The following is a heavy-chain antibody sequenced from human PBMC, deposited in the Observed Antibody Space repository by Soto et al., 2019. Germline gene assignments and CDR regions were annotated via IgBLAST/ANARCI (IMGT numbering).Heavy chain of an antibody. J-gene: IGHJ4*01. Sequence: SQTLSLTCAISGDSVSSNSVAWNWIRRSPSRGLEWLGRTYYRSKWYNDYSVSVKSRITINPDTSKNQFSLQLNSVTPEDTAMYYCARGRGSSGWYYFDFWGHGTLVTVSS. CDR3: ARGRGSSGWYYFDF. CDR2: TYYRSKWYN. D-gene: IGHD6-19*01. V-gene: IGHV6-1*01. CDR1: GDSVSSNSVA.